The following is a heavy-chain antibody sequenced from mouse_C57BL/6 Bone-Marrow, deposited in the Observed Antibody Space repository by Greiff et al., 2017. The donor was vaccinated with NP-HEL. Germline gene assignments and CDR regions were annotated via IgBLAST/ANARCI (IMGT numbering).Heavy chain of an antibody. Sequence: VQGVESGAELVRPGASVKLSCKASGYTFTDYYINWVKQRPGQGLEWIARLYPGSGNTYYNEKFKGKATLTAEKSSSTAYMQLSSLTSEDSAVYFCARPYYDYWGQGTTLTVSS. CDR2: LYPGSGNT. V-gene: IGHV1-76*01. CDR1: GYTFTDYY. D-gene: IGHD1-1*01. J-gene: IGHJ2*01. CDR3: ARPYYDY.